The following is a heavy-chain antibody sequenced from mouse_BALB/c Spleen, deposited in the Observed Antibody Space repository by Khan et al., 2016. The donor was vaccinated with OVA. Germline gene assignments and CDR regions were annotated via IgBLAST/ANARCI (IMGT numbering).Heavy chain of an antibody. Sequence: QVQLKESGPGLVAPSQSLSITCTVSGFSLSRYNIHWVRQPPGKGLEWLGMIWGGGGTDYNSTLKIRLSISKENSKSQVFLQMNSLQTDDTAMYYCARTYCRYDGYYAMDYWGQGTTVTVSS. CDR2: IWGGGGT. J-gene: IGHJ4*01. V-gene: IGHV2-6-4*01. D-gene: IGHD2-14*01. CDR3: ARTYCRYDGYYAMDY. CDR1: GFSLSRYN.